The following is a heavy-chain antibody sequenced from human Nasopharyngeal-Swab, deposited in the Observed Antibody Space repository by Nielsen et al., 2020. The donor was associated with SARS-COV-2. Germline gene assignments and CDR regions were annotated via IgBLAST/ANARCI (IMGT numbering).Heavy chain of an antibody. CDR3: AREGGLDYDYVWGSYRPSNWFDP. CDR1: GGSISSYY. D-gene: IGHD3-16*02. V-gene: IGHV4-59*01. Sequence: SETLSLTCTVSGGSISSYYWSWIRQLPGKGLEWIGYIYYSGSTNYNPSLKSRVTISVDTSKNQFSLKLSSVTAADTAVYYCAREGGLDYDYVWGSYRPSNWFDPWGQGTLVTVSS. CDR2: IYYSGST. J-gene: IGHJ5*02.